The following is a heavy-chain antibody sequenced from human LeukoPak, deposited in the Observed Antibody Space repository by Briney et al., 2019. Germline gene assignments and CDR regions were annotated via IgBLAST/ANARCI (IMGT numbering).Heavy chain of an antibody. J-gene: IGHJ4*02. D-gene: IGHD6-6*01. CDR3: ARGSSSSTFDY. Sequence: RASVKVSCKVSGYTLTELSMHWVRQAPGKGLEWMGGFDPEDGETIYAQKFQGRVTMTEDTSTDTAYLELTRLTSDDTAVYSCARGSSSSTFDYWGQGTLVTVSS. V-gene: IGHV1-24*01. CDR1: GYTLTELS. CDR2: FDPEDGET.